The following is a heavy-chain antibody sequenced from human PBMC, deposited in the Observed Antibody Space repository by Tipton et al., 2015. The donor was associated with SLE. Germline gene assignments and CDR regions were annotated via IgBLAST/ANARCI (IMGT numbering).Heavy chain of an antibody. CDR2: INHSGST. V-gene: IGHV4-34*01. CDR3: ARSRESVNSAAFEI. Sequence: TLSLTCTVSVGSISNSFWSWIRQPAGKGLEWIGEINHSGSTNYNPSLKSRVTISLDTSKNHFSLRLTSVTAADAAVYSCARSRESVNSAAFEIWGQGTMVTVPS. CDR1: VGSISNSF. D-gene: IGHD4-23*01. J-gene: IGHJ3*02.